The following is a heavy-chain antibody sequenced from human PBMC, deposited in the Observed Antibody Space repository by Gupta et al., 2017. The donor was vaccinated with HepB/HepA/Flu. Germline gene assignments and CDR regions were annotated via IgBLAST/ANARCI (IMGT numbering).Heavy chain of an antibody. J-gene: IGHJ6*02. V-gene: IGHV3-30*18. CDR1: GFTFSSYG. CDR3: AKDLEYSSSYYYGMDV. Sequence: QVQLVESGGGVVQPGRSLRLSCAASGFTFSSYGMPWVRQAPGKGLEWVAVISYDGSNKYYADSVKGRFTISRDNSKNTLYLQMNSLRAEDTAVYYCAKDLEYSSSYYYGMDVWGQGTTVTVSS. D-gene: IGHD6-6*01. CDR2: ISYDGSNK.